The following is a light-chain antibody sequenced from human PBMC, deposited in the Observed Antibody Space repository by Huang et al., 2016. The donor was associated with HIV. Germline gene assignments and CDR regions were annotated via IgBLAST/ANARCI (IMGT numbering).Light chain of an antibody. CDR1: QGISNS. V-gene: IGKV1-NL1*01. J-gene: IGKJ1*01. Sequence: DIQMTQSPSSLSPSVGDRVTITCRASQGISNSLAWYQQKPGKAPKLLLHATSRFSGSGSGTDYTLTISSLHPEDFATYYCQQYYSTPTFGQGTKVESK. CDR2: A. CDR3: QQYYSTPT.